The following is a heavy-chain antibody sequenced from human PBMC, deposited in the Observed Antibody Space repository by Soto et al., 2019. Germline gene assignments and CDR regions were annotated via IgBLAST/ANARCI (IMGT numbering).Heavy chain of an antibody. CDR3: ARGSTWQGRDWFDP. J-gene: IGHJ5*02. CDR1: GDSVSNSGYY. CDR2: VSFSGSN. Sequence: QMLLQESGPGLVKPSETLSLTCTVSGDSVSNSGYYWGWIRQSPGKRLEWLGSVSFSGSNYYNPSLGSRVTFSVDTSKTLISLKLRSVTAADTAVYYCARGSTWQGRDWFDPWGQGTLVTVSS. V-gene: IGHV4-39*01. D-gene: IGHD6-13*01.